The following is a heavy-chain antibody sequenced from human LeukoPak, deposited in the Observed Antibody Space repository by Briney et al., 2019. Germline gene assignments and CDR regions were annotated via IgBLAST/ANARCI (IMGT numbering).Heavy chain of an antibody. CDR3: ASSRGAIHFDY. V-gene: IGHV4-4*09. CDR2: IYTSGST. Sequence: SETLSLTCTVSGGSISSYYWSWIRQPPGKGLEWIGYIYTSGSTNYNPSLKSRVTISVDTSKNQFSLKLSSVTAADTAVYYCASSRGAIHFDYWGQGTLVTVSS. J-gene: IGHJ4*02. D-gene: IGHD3-10*01. CDR1: GGSISSYY.